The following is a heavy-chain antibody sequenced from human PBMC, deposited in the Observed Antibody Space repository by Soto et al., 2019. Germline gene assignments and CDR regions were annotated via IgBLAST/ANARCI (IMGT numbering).Heavy chain of an antibody. J-gene: IGHJ6*02. CDR1: GYTFSTYG. Sequence: QVQLVQSGAEVKKPGASVKVSCKASGYTFSTYGISWVRQAPGQGLEWMGWISAYNGNTNYAQKSQGRVTMTTDTSTSTAHMEMMSLRSADTAVYYGAREPASLTFRSWNDGMDVRGPGTTVTVSS. CDR3: AREPASLTFRSWNDGMDV. CDR2: ISAYNGNT. V-gene: IGHV1-18*01. D-gene: IGHD1-1*01.